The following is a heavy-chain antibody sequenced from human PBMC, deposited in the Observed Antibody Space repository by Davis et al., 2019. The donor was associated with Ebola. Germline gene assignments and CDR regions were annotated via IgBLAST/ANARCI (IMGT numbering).Heavy chain of an antibody. J-gene: IGHJ6*04. CDR2: SRNKENRYST. V-gene: IGHV3-72*01. CDR1: GFTFGDYA. D-gene: IGHD3-3*01. Sequence: GESLKISCRVSGFTFGDYAINWVRLTPGKGLEWVGLSRNKENRYSTEYAASVRGRFTISRDDSKESLYLQMNSLRAEDTAVYHCARSGLSFGVVKYHYGMDVWGKGTTVTVSS. CDR3: ARSGLSFGVVKYHYGMDV.